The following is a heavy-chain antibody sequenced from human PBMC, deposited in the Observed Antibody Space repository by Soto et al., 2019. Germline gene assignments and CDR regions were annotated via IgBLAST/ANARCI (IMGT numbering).Heavy chain of an antibody. Sequence: QVQLVESGGGVVQPGRSLRLSCAASGFTFSDYGMHWVRQAPGKGLEWVALIWHDGSNEYYADSVKGRFTISRDNFKNTLSLQMNSLRAEDTAVYYCAGINYDIFTGYFSDYWGQGTLVTVSS. J-gene: IGHJ4*02. D-gene: IGHD3-9*01. CDR2: IWHDGSNE. CDR1: GFTFSDYG. CDR3: AGINYDIFTGYFSDY. V-gene: IGHV3-33*01.